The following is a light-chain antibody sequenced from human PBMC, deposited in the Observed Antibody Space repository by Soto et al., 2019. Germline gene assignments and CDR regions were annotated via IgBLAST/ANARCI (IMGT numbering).Light chain of an antibody. V-gene: IGKV1-5*03. CDR2: KAS. J-gene: IGKJ1*01. CDR1: QSIDSW. Sequence: DIQMTQSPSTLSGSVGDRVTITCRASQSIDSWLGWYQQKPGKAPKLLIYKASSLESGVPSRFSGSGSGTEFTLTISRLQPDDFATYYCQQYRSYWTFGQGTKVEIK. CDR3: QQYRSYWT.